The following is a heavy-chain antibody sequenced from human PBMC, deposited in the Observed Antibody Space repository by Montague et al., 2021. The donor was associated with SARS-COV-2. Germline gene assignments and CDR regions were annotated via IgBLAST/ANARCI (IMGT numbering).Heavy chain of an antibody. CDR3: ARQGGSNYGWFDP. CDR2: YYSGST. V-gene: IGHV4-59*08. J-gene: IGHJ5*02. CDR1: GASINSRY. D-gene: IGHD1-26*01. Sequence: SETLSLTCTVSGASINSRYWSWIRQPPGKGLEWIGYYYSGSTKYNPSLKSRVTISVDTSKYQFSVKVTSVTAADTAVYYCARQGGSNYGWFDPWGQGTLVTVSS.